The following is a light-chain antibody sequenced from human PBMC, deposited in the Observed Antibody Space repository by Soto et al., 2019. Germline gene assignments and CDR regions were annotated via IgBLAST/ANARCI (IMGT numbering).Light chain of an antibody. CDR3: QQFKDWPQLT. J-gene: IGKJ4*01. Sequence: EIVLTQSPATLSVSPGESATLSCRASRSVSSNLAWYQQKPVQSPRLLIYFASTRATGVPARFSGSGSGTEFTLTISSLQSEDFAVYYCQQFKDWPQLTFGGGNKVEIK. CDR1: RSVSSN. V-gene: IGKV3-15*01. CDR2: FAS.